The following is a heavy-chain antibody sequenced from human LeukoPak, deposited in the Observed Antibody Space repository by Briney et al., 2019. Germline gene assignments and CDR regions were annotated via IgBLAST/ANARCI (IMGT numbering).Heavy chain of an antibody. J-gene: IGHJ4*02. D-gene: IGHD4-23*01. Sequence: GSLRLSCAASGFTFSNYWMHWVRQAPGKGLVWVSRINSDGINTSYADSVKGRFTISRDNAKNTLNLQMNSLRAEDTAVYYCAKDYATVGDYDYWGQGTLVTVSS. CDR3: AKDYATVGDYDY. CDR1: GFTFSNYW. CDR2: INSDGINT. V-gene: IGHV3-74*01.